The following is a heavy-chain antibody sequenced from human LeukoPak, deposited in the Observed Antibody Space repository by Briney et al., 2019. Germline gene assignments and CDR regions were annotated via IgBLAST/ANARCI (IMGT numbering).Heavy chain of an antibody. D-gene: IGHD1-1*01. CDR1: GFTFSSYS. CDR2: ISSSSSYI. V-gene: IGHV3-21*01. Sequence: PGGSLRLSCAASGFTFSSYSMNWVRQAPGKGLEWVSSISSSSSYIYYADSVKGRFTISRDNAKNSPYLQMNSLRAEDTAVYYCARDALEEAGSNYYYYMDVWGKGTTVTVSS. J-gene: IGHJ6*03. CDR3: ARDALEEAGSNYYYYMDV.